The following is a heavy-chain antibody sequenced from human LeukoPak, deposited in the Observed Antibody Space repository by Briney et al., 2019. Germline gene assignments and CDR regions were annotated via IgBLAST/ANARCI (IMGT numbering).Heavy chain of an antibody. J-gene: IGHJ3*02. V-gene: IGHV4-34*01. CDR1: GGSFSGYY. D-gene: IGHD4-17*01. Sequence: SETLSLTCAVYGGSFSGYYWSWSRQPPGKGLEWIGEINHSGSTNYNPSLKSRVTISVDTSKNQFSLKLSSVTAADTAVYYCARYTVPQGAFDIWGQGTMVTVSS. CDR3: ARYTVPQGAFDI. CDR2: INHSGST.